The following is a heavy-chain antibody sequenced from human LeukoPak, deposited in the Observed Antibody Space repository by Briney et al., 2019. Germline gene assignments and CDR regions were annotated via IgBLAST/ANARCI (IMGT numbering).Heavy chain of an antibody. CDR3: AHGFNYYDSHPIVPFDY. D-gene: IGHD3-22*01. Sequence: SGPTLVNPTQTLTLTCTFSGFSLSTSGVGVGWIRQPPGKALQWLAFIYWDDDKRYSPSLKSRLTITKDTSKNQVVLTMTNMDPVDTVTYYCAHGFNYYDSHPIVPFDYWGQGTLVTVSS. V-gene: IGHV2-5*02. CDR2: IYWDDDK. J-gene: IGHJ4*02. CDR1: GFSLSTSGVG.